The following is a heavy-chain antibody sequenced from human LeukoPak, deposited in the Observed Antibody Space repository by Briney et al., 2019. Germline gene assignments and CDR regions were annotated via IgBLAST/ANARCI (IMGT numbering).Heavy chain of an antibody. CDR2: ISESGAHT. CDR1: GFTLSSSA. V-gene: IGHV3-23*01. J-gene: IGHJ4*02. CDR3: GKEFSSSWLF. Sequence: GGSLRLSCALSGFTLSSSATSWLRQAPGKGLEWVSSISESGAHTYYADSVKGRFTISRDDSKDTLYLQMNSLRADDTAVYYCGKEFSSSWLFWGQGTLVTVSS. D-gene: IGHD6-13*01.